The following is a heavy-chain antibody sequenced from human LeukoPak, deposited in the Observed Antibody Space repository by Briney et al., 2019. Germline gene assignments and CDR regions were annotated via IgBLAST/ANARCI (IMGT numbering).Heavy chain of an antibody. D-gene: IGHD6-13*01. Sequence: GGSLTPACALSAFTFGSDGMHWVRQAPGKGLEWVAFIRYDGSNNYYADSVKGRFTISRDNSKNTLYLQMNSLRAEDTAGYYCARASTMYLSSWDERGYYYGMDVWGQGTTVTVSS. CDR2: IRYDGSNN. CDR3: ARASTMYLSSWDERGYYYGMDV. V-gene: IGHV3-30*02. J-gene: IGHJ6*02. CDR1: AFTFGSDG.